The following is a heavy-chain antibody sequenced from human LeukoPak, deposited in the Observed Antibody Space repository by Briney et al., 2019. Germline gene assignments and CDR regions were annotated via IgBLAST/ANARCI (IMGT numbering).Heavy chain of an antibody. CDR1: GFTFSSYG. J-gene: IGHJ3*02. CDR3: ARDVRGYSYGFHDAFDI. Sequence: GESLRLSCAASGFTFSSYGVHWVRQAPGKGLEWVAVIWYDGSHKYYADSVKGRFTISRDNAKNSLYLQMNSLRAEDTAVYYCARDVRGYSYGFHDAFDIWGQGTMVTVSS. D-gene: IGHD5-18*01. CDR2: IWYDGSHK. V-gene: IGHV3-33*01.